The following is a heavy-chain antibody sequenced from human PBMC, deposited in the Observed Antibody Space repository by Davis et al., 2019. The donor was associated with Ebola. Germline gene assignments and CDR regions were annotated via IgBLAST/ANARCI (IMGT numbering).Heavy chain of an antibody. J-gene: IGHJ4*02. Sequence: ASAQVFCYASSYTLSEFSMHWVRQAPGKGLEWMGGFDPEDGETIYAQKFQGRVTMTEDTSTDTAYMELSSLRSEDTAVYYCATEYSWSFDYWGQGTLVTASS. V-gene: IGHV1-24*01. D-gene: IGHD5-18*01. CDR1: SYTLSEFS. CDR3: ATEYSWSFDY. CDR2: FDPEDGET.